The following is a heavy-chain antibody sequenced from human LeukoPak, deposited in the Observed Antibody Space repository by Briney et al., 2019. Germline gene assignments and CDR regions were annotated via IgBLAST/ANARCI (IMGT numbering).Heavy chain of an antibody. CDR1: GGSINSTFY. CDR3: VRDAGYYFDY. CDR2: IYYSGRT. D-gene: IGHD1-14*01. V-gene: IGHV4-31*03. Sequence: SQTLSLTCTVSGGSINSTFYWGWIRQHPGKGLEWIGYIYYSGRTYYNPSLKSRLTMSVDTSKNQFSLKVTSVTAADTAVYYCVRDAGYYFDYWGQGTLVTVSS. J-gene: IGHJ4*02.